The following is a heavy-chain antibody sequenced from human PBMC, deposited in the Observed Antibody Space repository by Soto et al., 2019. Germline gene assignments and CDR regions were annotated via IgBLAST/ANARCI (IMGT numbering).Heavy chain of an antibody. CDR2: IYHSGST. D-gene: IGHD4-17*01. CDR3: ASVRTGDGLHLYYFDY. V-gene: IGHV4-4*02. Sequence: QVQLQESGPGLVKPSGTLSLTCAVSGGSISSSNWWSWVRQPPGKGLEWIGEIYHSGSTNYKPSLQIRVTTSVDNSKKQLSLKLSSVTAAATAVYYCASVRTGDGLHLYYFDYWGQGTLVTVSS. CDR1: GGSISSSNW. J-gene: IGHJ4*02.